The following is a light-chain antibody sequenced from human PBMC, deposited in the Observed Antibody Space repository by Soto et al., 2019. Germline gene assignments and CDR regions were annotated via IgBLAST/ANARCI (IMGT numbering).Light chain of an antibody. CDR2: LEGSGNY. CDR1: SGYTRYI. V-gene: IGLV4-60*03. Sequence: QAVVTQSSSASASLGSSVKLTCTLSSGYTRYIITWHQQQPGKAPRYLMMLEGSGNYNKGSGVPERFSGSSSGADRYLTISNLQSDDEADYYCETSDSNTHVFGPGTKLTVL. CDR3: ETSDSNTHV. J-gene: IGLJ1*01.